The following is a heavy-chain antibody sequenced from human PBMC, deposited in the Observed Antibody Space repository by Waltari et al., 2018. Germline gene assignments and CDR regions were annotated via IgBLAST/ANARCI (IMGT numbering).Heavy chain of an antibody. CDR3: AREFGDYSARHWFDP. V-gene: IGHV1-69*01. CDR1: GGTFNTFV. CDR2: VLPSFGKG. Sequence: QVQLVQSGAEVKKPGSSVKVSCKASGGTFNTFVFNWLRQAPGQGLEWMGGVLPSFGKGNYAQKFQGRLTITADEFTSTVSMELRSLRYEDTAVYYCAREFGDYSARHWFDPWGQGTRVTVSS. D-gene: IGHD2-21*02. J-gene: IGHJ5*02.